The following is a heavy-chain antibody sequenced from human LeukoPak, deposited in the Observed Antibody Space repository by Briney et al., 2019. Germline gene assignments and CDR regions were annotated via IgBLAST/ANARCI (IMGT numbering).Heavy chain of an antibody. CDR3: ARGGDSRGWYNWFDP. D-gene: IGHD6-19*01. CDR1: GFTFSSYG. CDR2: IWYDGSNK. V-gene: IGHV3-33*01. J-gene: IGHJ5*02. Sequence: PGRSLRLSCAASGFTFSSYGMHWVRQAPGKGLEWVAVIWYDGSNKYYADSVKGRFTISRDNSKNTLYLQMNSLRAEDTAVYYCARGGDSRGWYNWFDPWGQGTLVTVSS.